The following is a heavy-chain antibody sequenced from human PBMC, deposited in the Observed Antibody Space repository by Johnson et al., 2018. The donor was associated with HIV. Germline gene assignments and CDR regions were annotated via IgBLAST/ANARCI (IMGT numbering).Heavy chain of an antibody. D-gene: IGHD7-27*01. CDR1: GFIFSSYH. Sequence: QVQLVEFGGGVVQPGMSLRLSCAASGFIFSSYHMHWVRQAPGKGLEWVALISNDGHNKYHADSVKGRFTISRDNSKNTLFLQMNSLTADDTAIYYCVRSPNWALGDIWGQGTMATVSS. CDR3: VRSPNWALGDI. V-gene: IGHV3-30*04. J-gene: IGHJ3*02. CDR2: ISNDGHNK.